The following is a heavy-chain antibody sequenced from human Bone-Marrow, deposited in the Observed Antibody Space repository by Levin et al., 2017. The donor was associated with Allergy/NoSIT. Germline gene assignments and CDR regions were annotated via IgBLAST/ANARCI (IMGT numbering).Heavy chain of an antibody. CDR1: GFTFSNYA. CDR3: AKDRDFYGSGSLGN. Sequence: GGSLRLSCAASGFTFSNYAMSWVRQAPGKGLEWVSGISGSGDSTYDGDSVKGRFTISRDNSKNTLYLQMNSLIAEDTAVYYCAKDRDFYGSGSLGNWGQGTLVTISS. D-gene: IGHD3-10*01. J-gene: IGHJ4*02. CDR2: ISGSGDST. V-gene: IGHV3-23*01.